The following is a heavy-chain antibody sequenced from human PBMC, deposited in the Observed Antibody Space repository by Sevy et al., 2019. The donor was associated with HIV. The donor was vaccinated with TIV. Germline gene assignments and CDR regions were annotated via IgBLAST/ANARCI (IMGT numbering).Heavy chain of an antibody. CDR3: ANDVLWLRELPPDY. CDR2: IRYDGSNK. V-gene: IGHV3-30*02. CDR1: GFTFSSYG. J-gene: IGHJ4*02. Sequence: GGSLRLSCAASGFTFSSYGMHWVRQAPGKGLEWVAFIRYDGSNKYYADSVKGRFTISRDNSKNTLYLQMNSRRAEDTAVYYCANDVLWLRELPPDYWGQGTLVTVSS. D-gene: IGHD3-10*01.